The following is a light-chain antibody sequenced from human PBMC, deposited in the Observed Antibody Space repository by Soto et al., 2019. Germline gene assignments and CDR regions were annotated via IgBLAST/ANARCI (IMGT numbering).Light chain of an antibody. CDR1: QSVRSN. CDR2: GAS. J-gene: IGKJ5*01. Sequence: MVMTQSPATLSLSPGEEATLSCRASQSVRSNLGWYQQKPGQAPSLLIYGASTRATGIPDMFSGSGSVTEFTRTISSLKSEDFAVYYCQQYSNWPRTFGHGTDGRL. V-gene: IGKV3-15*01. CDR3: QQYSNWPRT.